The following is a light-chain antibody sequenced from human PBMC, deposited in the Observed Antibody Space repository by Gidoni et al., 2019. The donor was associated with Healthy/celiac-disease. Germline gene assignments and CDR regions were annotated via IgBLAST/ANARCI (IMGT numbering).Light chain of an antibody. J-gene: IGKJ3*01. CDR1: QSVSSN. CDR2: GAS. Sequence: STGGRATLSCRASQSVSSNLAWYQQKPGQAPRLLIYGASTRATGIPARFSGSGSGTEFTLTISSLQSEAFAVYYCQQYNNWPFTFGPGTKVDIK. V-gene: IGKV3-15*01. CDR3: QQYNNWPFT.